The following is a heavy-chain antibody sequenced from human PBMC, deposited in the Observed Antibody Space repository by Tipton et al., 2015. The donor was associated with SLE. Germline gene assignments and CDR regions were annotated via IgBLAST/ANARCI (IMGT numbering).Heavy chain of an antibody. D-gene: IGHD6-19*01. CDR3: AKARYSSGWDYFDY. J-gene: IGHJ4*02. CDR2: ISNSGANT. CDR1: GFPLSSYA. V-gene: IGHV3-23*01. Sequence: SLRLSCAASGFPLSSYAMNWVRQAPGKGLEWVSGISNSGANTHYADSVKGRFTISRDNSKNTLYLQMNSLRAEDMAVYYCAKARYSSGWDYFDYWGQGSLVTVST.